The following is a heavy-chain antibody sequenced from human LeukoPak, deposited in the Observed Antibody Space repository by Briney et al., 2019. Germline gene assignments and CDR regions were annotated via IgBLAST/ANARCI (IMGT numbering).Heavy chain of an antibody. J-gene: IGHJ3*02. CDR1: GGSFSSSY. Sequence: SETLSLTCIVSGGSFSSSYWSWIRQPPGKGLEWIAYIYSNGNTNSNPSLKSRVTIAFDTTQSQFSLKLSSVTAADTAVYYCGRGLVGLTPHAGVFQIWGQGTKVTVSS. CDR2: IYSNGNT. V-gene: IGHV4-59*01. CDR3: GRGLVGLTPHAGVFQI. D-gene: IGHD1-26*01.